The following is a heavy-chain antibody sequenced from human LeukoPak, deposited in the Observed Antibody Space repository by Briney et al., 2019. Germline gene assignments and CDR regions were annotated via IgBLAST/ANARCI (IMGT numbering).Heavy chain of an antibody. V-gene: IGHV3-15*01. CDR3: TTAPSGYAYMNGWHLDY. Sequence: GGSLRLSCAASGFGFSYAWMSWVRQAPGKGPEWIGRIKRKSDGETTDYAAPVKGRFTISRDDSKNTLFLQMNSLKTEDTAFYYCTTAPSGYAYMNGWHLDYWGQGALVTVSS. CDR2: IKRKSDGETT. D-gene: IGHD5-18*01. J-gene: IGHJ4*02. CDR1: GFGFSYAW.